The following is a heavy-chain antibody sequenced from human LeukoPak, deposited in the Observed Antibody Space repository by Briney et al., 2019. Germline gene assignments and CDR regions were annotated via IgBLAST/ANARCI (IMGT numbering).Heavy chain of an antibody. V-gene: IGHV3-11*01. J-gene: IGHJ4*02. CDR2: ISSSGSTI. CDR1: GFTFSDYF. D-gene: IGHD3-22*01. Sequence: PGGSLRLSCAASGFTFSDYFMSWIRQAPGKGLEWVSYISSSGSTIYYADSVKGRFTISRDNAKNSLYLQMNSLRAEDTAVYYCAREGAHYYDRSGYIDYWGQGTLVTVSS. CDR3: AREGAHYYDRSGYIDY.